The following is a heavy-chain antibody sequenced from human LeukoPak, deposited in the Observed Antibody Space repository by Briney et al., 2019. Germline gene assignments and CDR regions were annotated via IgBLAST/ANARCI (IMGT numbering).Heavy chain of an antibody. J-gene: IGHJ4*02. D-gene: IGHD3-22*01. V-gene: IGHV3-23*01. CDR3: AKEIRRRYYYDSSGYSPIVY. CDR2: ISGSGGST. CDR1: GFTFSSYA. Sequence: GGSLRLSCAASGFTFSSYAMSWVRQAPGKGLEWVSAISGSGGSTYYADSVKGRFTISRDNSENTLYLQMNSLRAEDTAVYYCAKEIRRRYYYDSSGYSPIVYWGQGTLVTVSS.